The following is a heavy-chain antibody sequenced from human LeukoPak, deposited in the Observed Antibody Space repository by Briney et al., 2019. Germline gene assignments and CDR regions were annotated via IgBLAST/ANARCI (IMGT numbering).Heavy chain of an antibody. CDR1: GFTFDDYA. J-gene: IGHJ4*02. CDR3: AKTVGYAGGYFDY. Sequence: GGSLRLSCAASGFTFDDYAMHWVRQAPGKGLEWVSGISWNSGSIGYADSVKGRFTISRDNAKNSLYLQMNSLRAEDTAVYYCAKTVGYAGGYFDYWGQGTLVTVSS. D-gene: IGHD5-12*01. V-gene: IGHV3-9*01. CDR2: ISWNSGSI.